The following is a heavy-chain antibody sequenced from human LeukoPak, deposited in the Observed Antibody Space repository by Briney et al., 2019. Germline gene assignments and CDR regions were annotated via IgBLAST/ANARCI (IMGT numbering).Heavy chain of an antibody. CDR1: GFTFSSYG. J-gene: IGHJ4*02. Sequence: GGSLRLSCAASGFTFSSYGMSWVRQAPGKGLEWVSAISGSGGSTYYADSVKGRFTISRDNSKNTLYLQMNSLRAEDTAIYYCARDNYSGSRYFDHWGQGTLVTVSS. CDR2: ISGSGGST. D-gene: IGHD1-26*01. V-gene: IGHV3-23*01. CDR3: ARDNYSGSRYFDH.